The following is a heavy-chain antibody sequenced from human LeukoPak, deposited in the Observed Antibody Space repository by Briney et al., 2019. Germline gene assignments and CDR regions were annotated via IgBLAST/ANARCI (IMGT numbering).Heavy chain of an antibody. Sequence: SETLSLTCSVSGGSISSYYWNWIRQPPGKGLLWFGYITYSGSANYNPSLKSRVTISIDTSKNQFSLKLSSVTAADTAVYYCASTRYDFWSGSPYYFDYWGQGTLVTVSS. CDR1: GGSISSYY. CDR2: ITYSGSA. D-gene: IGHD3-3*01. V-gene: IGHV4-59*01. J-gene: IGHJ4*02. CDR3: ASTRYDFWSGSPYYFDY.